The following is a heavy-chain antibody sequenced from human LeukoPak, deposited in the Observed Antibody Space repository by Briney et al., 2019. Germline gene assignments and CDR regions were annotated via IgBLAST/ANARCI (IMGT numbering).Heavy chain of an antibody. CDR1: GGSISSSSYY. D-gene: IGHD2-2*01. V-gene: IGHV4-39*01. J-gene: IGHJ4*02. CDR3: ARCVVVPAANDY. Sequence: SETLSLTCTVSGGSISSSSYYWGWLRQPPGKGLEWIGSIYYSGSTYYNPSLKSRVTISVDTSKNQFSLKLSSVTAADTAVYYCARCVVVPAANDYWGQGTLVTVPS. CDR2: IYYSGST.